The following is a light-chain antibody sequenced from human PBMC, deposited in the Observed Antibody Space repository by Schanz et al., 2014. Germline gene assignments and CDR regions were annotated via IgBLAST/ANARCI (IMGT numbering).Light chain of an antibody. CDR1: SGHSNYA. CDR3: QTWGTGIRV. CDR2: LNSDGSH. J-gene: IGLJ2*01. V-gene: IGLV4-69*01. Sequence: QLVLTQSPSASASLGASVRLTCTLSSGHSNYAIAWHQQQPEKGPRFLMNLNSDGSHSKGDGIPDRFSGSSSGAERFLTISSLQSEDEAVYYCQTWGTGIRVFGGGTKLTVL.